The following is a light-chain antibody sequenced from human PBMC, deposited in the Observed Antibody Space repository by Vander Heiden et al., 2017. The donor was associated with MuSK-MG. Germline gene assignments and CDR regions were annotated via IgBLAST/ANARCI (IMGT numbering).Light chain of an antibody. CDR3: ASWDDNLNGWV. J-gene: IGLJ3*02. CDR1: SSNIGSNP. CDR2: TNN. V-gene: IGLV1-44*01. Sequence: QSELTQPPSVSGTPGQRVPISCSGSSSNIGSNPVNWYQQYPGRAPKLLISTNNQRPSGVPDRFSGSKSGTSASLAISGLQSEDEADYFCASWDDNLNGWVFGGGTKVTVL.